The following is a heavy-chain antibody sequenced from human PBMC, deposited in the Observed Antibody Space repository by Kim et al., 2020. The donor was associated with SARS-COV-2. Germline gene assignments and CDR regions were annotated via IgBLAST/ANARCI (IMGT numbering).Heavy chain of an antibody. J-gene: IGHJ4*02. CDR3: AKDIGGYSYGSGY. CDR2: ISGDGGST. D-gene: IGHD5-18*01. CDR1: GFTFDDYA. Sequence: GGSLRLSCAASGFTFDDYAMHWVRQAPGKGLEWVPLISGDGGSTYYADSVKGRFIISRDNSKNTLYLQMNNLRTEDTALYYCAKDIGGYSYGSGYWGQGTLVTVSS. V-gene: IGHV3-43*02.